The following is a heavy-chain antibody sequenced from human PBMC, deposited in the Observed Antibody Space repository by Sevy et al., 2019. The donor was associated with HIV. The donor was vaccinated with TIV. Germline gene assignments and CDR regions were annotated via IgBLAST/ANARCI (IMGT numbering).Heavy chain of an antibody. J-gene: IGHJ3*02. CDR3: ARDLGGRVVVAATPPESAFDI. CDR2: ISSSSSYI. V-gene: IGHV3-21*01. CDR1: GFTFSSYS. D-gene: IGHD2-15*01. Sequence: GGSLRLSCAASGFTFSSYSMNWVRQAPGKGLEWVSSISSSSSYIYYADSVKGRFTISRDNAKNSLFLKMNSLRAGDTAVYYCARDLGGRVVVAATPPESAFDIWGQGTMVTVS.